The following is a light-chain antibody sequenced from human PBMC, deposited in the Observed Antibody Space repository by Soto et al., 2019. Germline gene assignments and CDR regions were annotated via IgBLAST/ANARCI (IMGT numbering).Light chain of an antibody. CDR1: SSDVGGYNY. Sequence: SVLTQPASVSGAPGQSIAISCTGTSSDVGGYNYVSWYQHHPGKAPKLMVYDVSSRPSGVSNRFSGSKSGNTASLTISGLQAEDEADYYCSSYTSSSTYVFGTGTKVTVL. J-gene: IGLJ1*01. CDR3: SSYTSSSTYV. V-gene: IGLV2-14*03. CDR2: DVS.